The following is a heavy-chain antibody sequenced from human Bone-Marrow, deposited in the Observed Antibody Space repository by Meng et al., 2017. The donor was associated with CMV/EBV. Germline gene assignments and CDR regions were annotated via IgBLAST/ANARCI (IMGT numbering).Heavy chain of an antibody. CDR1: GGSISSYY. CDR3: ARTTPYYYGMDV. CDR2: IYYSGST. Sequence: SETLSLTCTVSGGSISSYYWSWIRQPPGKGLEWIGYIYYSGSTNYNPSLKSRVTISVDTSKNQFSLKLSSVTAADTAVYYCARTTPYYYGMDVWGQGTLVTVSS. D-gene: IGHD1-14*01. V-gene: IGHV4-59*01. J-gene: IGHJ6*02.